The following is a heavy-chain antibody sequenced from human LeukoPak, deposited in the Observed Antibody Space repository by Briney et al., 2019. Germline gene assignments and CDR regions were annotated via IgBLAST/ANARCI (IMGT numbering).Heavy chain of an antibody. D-gene: IGHD3-22*01. V-gene: IGHV3-11*01. CDR2: ISSSGSAR. J-gene: IGHJ5*02. CDR1: GFTFSDYY. Sequence: GGSLRLSCVASGFTFSDYYMSWIRQAPGKGLEWVSYISSSGSARYYTDSVKGRFTISRDNAKNSLYLQMNSLRAEDTAVYYCARDLGKLDYYDSSGYDSNWFDPWGQGTLVTVSS. CDR3: ARDLGKLDYYDSSGYDSNWFDP.